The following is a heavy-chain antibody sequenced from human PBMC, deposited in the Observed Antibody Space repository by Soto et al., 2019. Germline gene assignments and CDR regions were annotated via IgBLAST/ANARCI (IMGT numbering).Heavy chain of an antibody. Sequence: GESLKISCKGSGDRFTSYWISWVRQMPGKGLEWMGRIDPSDSYTNYSPSFQGHVTISADKSISTAYLQWSSLKASDTAMYYCARRVVAASYYGKDVWGQGTTVTVSS. D-gene: IGHD2-15*01. V-gene: IGHV5-10-1*01. CDR3: ARRVVAASYYGKDV. J-gene: IGHJ6*02. CDR1: GDRFTSYW. CDR2: IDPSDSYT.